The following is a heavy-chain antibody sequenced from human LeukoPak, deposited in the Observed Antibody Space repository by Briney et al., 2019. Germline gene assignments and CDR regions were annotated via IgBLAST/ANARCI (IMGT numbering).Heavy chain of an antibody. CDR1: GGSISSYY. D-gene: IGHD5/OR15-5a*01. Sequence: PSETLSLTCTVSGGSISSYYWSWIRQPPGKGLDWIGYIYYSGSTNYNPSLKSRVTISVDTSKNQFSLKLSSVTAADTAVYYCARVSVQGIGLYYYYYMDVWGKGTTVTVSS. V-gene: IGHV4-59*01. J-gene: IGHJ6*03. CDR3: ARVSVQGIGLYYYYYMDV. CDR2: IYYSGST.